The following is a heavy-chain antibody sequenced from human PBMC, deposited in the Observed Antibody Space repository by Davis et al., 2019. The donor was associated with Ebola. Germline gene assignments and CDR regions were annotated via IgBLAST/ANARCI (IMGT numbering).Heavy chain of an antibody. CDR1: GFTFSSSW. CDR2: ISTDGNSA. CDR3: ARENSSGSRYFDY. V-gene: IGHV3-74*01. D-gene: IGHD3-22*01. J-gene: IGHJ4*02. Sequence: HTGGSLRLSCAASGFTFSSSWMHWVRQAPGKGLVWVSRISTDGNSANYADSVKGRFTISRDNAKNTLYLQMNSLRAEDTAVYYCARENSSGSRYFDYWGQGTLVTVSS.